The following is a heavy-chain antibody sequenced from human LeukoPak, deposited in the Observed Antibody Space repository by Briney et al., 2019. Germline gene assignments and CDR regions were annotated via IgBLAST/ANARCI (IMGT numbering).Heavy chain of an antibody. CDR3: ARADYYDSSDPYYYYGMDV. Sequence: GGSLRLSCAASGFTFSSYWMSWVRQAPGKGLEWVANIKQDGSEKYYVDSVKGRFTTSRDNAKNSLYLQMNSLRAEDTAVYYCARADYYDSSDPYYYYGMDVWGQGTTVTVSS. J-gene: IGHJ6*02. V-gene: IGHV3-7*01. CDR2: IKQDGSEK. CDR1: GFTFSSYW. D-gene: IGHD3-22*01.